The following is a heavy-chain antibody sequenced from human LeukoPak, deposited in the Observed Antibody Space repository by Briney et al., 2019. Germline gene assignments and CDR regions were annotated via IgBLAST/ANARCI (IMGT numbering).Heavy chain of an antibody. J-gene: IGHJ4*02. CDR2: INTDGTYT. CDR3: AMDLTGYNDY. CDR1: GFTFSSYW. Sequence: GGSLRLSCAASGFTFSSYWMHWVRQAPGKGLVWVSRINTDGTYTSYADSVKGRFTISRDNAKNTLYLRMNSLRAEDTAVYYCAMDLTGYNDYWGQGTLVTVSS. D-gene: IGHD5-24*01. V-gene: IGHV3-74*01.